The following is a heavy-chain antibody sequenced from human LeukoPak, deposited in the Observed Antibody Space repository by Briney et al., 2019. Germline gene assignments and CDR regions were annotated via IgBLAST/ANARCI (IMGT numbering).Heavy chain of an antibody. CDR1: GGSISSYY. CDR3: ARHMAGGVGATTAFDY. D-gene: IGHD1-26*01. V-gene: IGHV4-4*09. Sequence: PSETLSLTCTVSGGSISSYYWSWIRQPPGKVLEWIGYIYTSGSTNYNPSLKSRVTISVDTSKNQFSLKLSSVTAADTAVYYCARHMAGGVGATTAFDYWGQGTLVTVSS. CDR2: IYTSGST. J-gene: IGHJ4*02.